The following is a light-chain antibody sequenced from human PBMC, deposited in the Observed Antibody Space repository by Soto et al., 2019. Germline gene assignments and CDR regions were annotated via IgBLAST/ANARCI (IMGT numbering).Light chain of an antibody. CDR1: QSVLYSSNNKNY. CDR3: QQLYTTLGT. J-gene: IGKJ2*01. Sequence: DIVMTQSPDSLAVSLGERATINCKSSQSVLYSSNNKNYLAWYQQKPGQPPRKLISWASARDSGVPDRFSGSGSGTDFTLTISSLQAEDVAVYYCQQLYTTLGTFGQGTKLEIK. CDR2: WAS. V-gene: IGKV4-1*01.